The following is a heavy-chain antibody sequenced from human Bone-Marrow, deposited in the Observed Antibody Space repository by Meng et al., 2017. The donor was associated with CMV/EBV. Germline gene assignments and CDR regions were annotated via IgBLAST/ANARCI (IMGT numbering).Heavy chain of an antibody. J-gene: IGHJ6*02. V-gene: IGHV4-4*02. CDR2: IFHSGST. CDR1: GASISSVNW. CDR3: ARGTSMDV. Sequence: TLSLTCAGSGASISSVNWWSWVRQPPGKGLEWIGEIFHSGSTNYSPSLKTRVTISVDKSKNQFSLKLSFVTAADTAVYYCARGTSMDVWGQGTMVTVSS.